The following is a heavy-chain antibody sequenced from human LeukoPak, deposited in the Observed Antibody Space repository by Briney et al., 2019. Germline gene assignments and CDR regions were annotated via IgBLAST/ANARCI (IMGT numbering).Heavy chain of an antibody. D-gene: IGHD3-10*01. Sequence: SETLSLTCTVSGGSTSSRGYYWSWIRQHPGKGLEWIGYIYCSGSTYYNPSLKSRVTISVDTSKNQFSLKLSSVTAADTAVYYCARGGDEFDYWGQGTLVTVSS. CDR2: IYCSGST. CDR3: ARGGDEFDY. J-gene: IGHJ4*02. CDR1: GGSTSSRGYY. V-gene: IGHV4-31*03.